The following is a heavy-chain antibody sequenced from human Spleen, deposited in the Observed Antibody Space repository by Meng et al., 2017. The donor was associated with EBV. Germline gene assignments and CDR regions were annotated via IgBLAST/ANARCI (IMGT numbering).Heavy chain of an antibody. D-gene: IGHD3-22*01. V-gene: IGHV4-30-4*01. Sequence: VQPRGVGLRLRRPYTTLSLTLAVYGGSIRSCGYFWSSIRQPPGKGLQWNVYISNGRNTYYYPALMGRLSISADTSKNQYTLKLTSVTAADTAVDYCARSYDSSGYQFDPWGQGTLVTVSS. CDR1: GGSIRSCGYF. J-gene: IGHJ5*02. CDR2: ISNGRNT. CDR3: ARSYDSSGYQFDP.